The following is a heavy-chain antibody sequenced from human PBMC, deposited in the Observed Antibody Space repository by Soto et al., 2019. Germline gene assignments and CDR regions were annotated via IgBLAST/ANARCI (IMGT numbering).Heavy chain of an antibody. CDR2: IDPSDSYT. J-gene: IGHJ6*02. CDR1: GYSFTNYC. Sequence: GESLKISWKGSGYSFTNYCIIWVLQMPGNGLEWMGRIDPSDSYTNYSPSFQGHVTISADKSISTAYLQWSSLKASDTAMYYCARRVLGYCSSTSCPNRPTSTDPPYYYYYGMDVWGQGTTVTVSS. D-gene: IGHD2-2*01. V-gene: IGHV5-10-1*01. CDR3: ARRVLGYCSSTSCPNRPTSTDPPYYYYYGMDV.